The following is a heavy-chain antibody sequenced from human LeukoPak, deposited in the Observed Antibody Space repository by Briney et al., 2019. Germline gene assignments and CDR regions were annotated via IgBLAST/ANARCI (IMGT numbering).Heavy chain of an antibody. CDR3: ARGLFTVTTSPLVY. Sequence: PGGSLRLSCAASGFTFNSYAMHWVRQAPGKGLEWVVVISYDGSNKYYADYVKGRFTISRDNSKNTLYLQMNSLRAEDTAVHYCARGLFTVTTSPLVYWGQGTLVTVSS. J-gene: IGHJ4*02. V-gene: IGHV3-30*01. CDR2: ISYDGSNK. CDR1: GFTFNSYA. D-gene: IGHD4-17*01.